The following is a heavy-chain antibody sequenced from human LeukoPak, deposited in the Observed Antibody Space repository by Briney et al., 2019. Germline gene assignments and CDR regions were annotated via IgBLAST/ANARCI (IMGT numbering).Heavy chain of an antibody. CDR1: GGTFSSYA. Sequence: GASVKVSCKASGGTFSSYAISWVRQAPGQGLEWMGGIIPIFGTANYAQKFQGRVTITADKSTSTAYMELSSLRSDDTAVYYCARGGGGSMVRGVITTYDYWGQGTLVTVSS. V-gene: IGHV1-69*06. D-gene: IGHD3-10*01. CDR2: IIPIFGTA. CDR3: ARGGGGSMVRGVITTYDY. J-gene: IGHJ4*02.